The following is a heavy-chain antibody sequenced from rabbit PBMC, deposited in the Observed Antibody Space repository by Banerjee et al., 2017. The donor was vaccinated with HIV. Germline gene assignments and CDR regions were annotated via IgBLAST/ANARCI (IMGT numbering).Heavy chain of an antibody. CDR2: IYNGDGST. V-gene: IGHV1S47*01. Sequence: QEQLEESGGDLVKPGRSLTLTCTASGFSFSDKYVMCWVRQAPGKGLEWIAWIYNGDGSTYYASWVNGRFTISRSTSLNTVTLQMTSLTAADTATYFCARDRAGYGGYGYFNLWGQGTLVTVS. CDR3: ARDRAGYGGYGYFNL. CDR1: GFSFSDKYV. D-gene: IGHD7-1*01. J-gene: IGHJ4*01.